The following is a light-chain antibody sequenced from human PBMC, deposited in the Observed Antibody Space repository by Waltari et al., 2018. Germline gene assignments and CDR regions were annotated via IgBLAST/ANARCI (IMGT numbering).Light chain of an antibody. J-gene: IGLJ3*02. CDR3: CSYAGSNWV. CDR1: SSDVWSYDL. CDR2: EGS. V-gene: IGLV2-23*01. Sequence: QSALTQPASVSGSPGQSITISCTATSSDVWSYDLVSWYQQHPGRAPKLMIYEGSKRPSGVSNRFSGSKSGNTASLTISGLQAEDEADYYCCSYAGSNWVFGGGTKLTVL.